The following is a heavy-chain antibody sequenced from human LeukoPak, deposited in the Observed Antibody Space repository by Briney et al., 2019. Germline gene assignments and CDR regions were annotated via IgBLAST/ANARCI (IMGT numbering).Heavy chain of an antibody. CDR1: GFTFSSYS. CDR2: ISSSTGTI. D-gene: IGHD4-17*01. J-gene: IGHJ4*02. V-gene: IGHV3-48*01. Sequence: GGSLRLSCAASGFTFSSYSMNWVRQAPGKGLEWVSYISSSTGTIYYADSVKGRFTISRDNAKNSLYLQMNSLRAEDTAVYYCAKNVYGDILGFDYWGQGTLVTVSS. CDR3: AKNVYGDILGFDY.